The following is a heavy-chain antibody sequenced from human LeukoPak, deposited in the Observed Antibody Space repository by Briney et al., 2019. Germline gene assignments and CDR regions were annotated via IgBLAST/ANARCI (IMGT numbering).Heavy chain of an antibody. CDR1: GFTFRNYA. CDR3: ARVRLQPRTLLDDAFDI. CDR2: ISTSSSDI. V-gene: IGHV3-21*01. J-gene: IGHJ3*02. Sequence: GGSLRLSCAASGFTFRNYAMSWVRQAPGKGLDWGSCISTSSSDIYYADSVKGRFTISRDNAKNSLYLQMNSLRAEDTAVYYCARVRLQPRTLLDDAFDIWGQGTMVTVSS. D-gene: IGHD1-14*01.